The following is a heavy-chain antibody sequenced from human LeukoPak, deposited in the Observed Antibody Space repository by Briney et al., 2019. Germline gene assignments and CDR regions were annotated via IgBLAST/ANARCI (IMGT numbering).Heavy chain of an antibody. V-gene: IGHV4-39*07. Sequence: PSETLSLTCTVSGGSISSSSYYWGWIRQPPGKGLEWIGSIYYSGSTYYNPSLKSRVTISVDKSKNQFSLKLSSVTAADTAVYYCARDSARPHRKTHFDYWGQGTLVTVSS. CDR1: GGSISSSSYY. J-gene: IGHJ4*02. CDR3: ARDSARPHRKTHFDY. CDR2: IYYSGST.